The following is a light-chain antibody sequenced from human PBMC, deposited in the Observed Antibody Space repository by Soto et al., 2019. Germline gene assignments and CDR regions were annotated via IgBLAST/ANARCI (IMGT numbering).Light chain of an antibody. J-gene: IGKJ2*01. V-gene: IGKV3-11*01. CDR3: QQRDNWYT. CDR2: DAS. Sequence: EIVLTQSPATLSLSPGERATLSCRASQSVGTYLFWYQQTPGQAPRLLIYDASNRATGVPARFSGSGSGTDFTLSISSLEPEDFAVYYCQQRDNWYTFGQGTKLEIK. CDR1: QSVGTY.